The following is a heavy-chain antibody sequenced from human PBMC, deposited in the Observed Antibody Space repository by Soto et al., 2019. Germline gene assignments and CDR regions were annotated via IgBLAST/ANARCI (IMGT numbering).Heavy chain of an antibody. V-gene: IGHV1-18*01. CDR2: ISAYNGNT. D-gene: IGHD1-26*01. CDR3: SRVAGANPTGY. Sequence: QVQLVQSGAEVKKPGASVKVSCKASGYTFTSYGISWVRQAPGQGLEWMGWISAYNGNTNYAQKLQGRVTMTTDTYTTTADMELRRLRSDDTAVYYCSRVAGANPTGYWGQGTLVTVSS. CDR1: GYTFTSYG. J-gene: IGHJ4*02.